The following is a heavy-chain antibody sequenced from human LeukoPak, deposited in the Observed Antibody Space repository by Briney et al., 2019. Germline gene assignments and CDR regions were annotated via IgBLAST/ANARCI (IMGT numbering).Heavy chain of an antibody. CDR1: GFTFSSYG. CDR2: ISGSGSNT. CDR3: ARDSLTGYSSSWYYDY. Sequence: GGSLRLSCAASGFTFSSYGMSWVRQAPGKGLEWVSSISGSGSNTYYADSVKGRFTISRDNSKNTLYLQMNSLRAEDTAVYYCARDSLTGYSSSWYYDYWGQGTLVTVSS. J-gene: IGHJ4*02. V-gene: IGHV3-23*01. D-gene: IGHD6-13*01.